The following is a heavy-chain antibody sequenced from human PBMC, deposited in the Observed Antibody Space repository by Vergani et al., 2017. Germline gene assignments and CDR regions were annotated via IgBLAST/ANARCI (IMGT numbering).Heavy chain of an antibody. CDR1: EFTFSNYA. V-gene: IGHV3-23*01. CDR2: ISGSGVSA. CDR3: AKDLPTYQLLFSFDY. Sequence: EVQLLESGGGLVQPGGSLRLTCAASEFTFSNYAMNWVRQAPGKGLEWVSGISGSGVSAYYTDSVKGRFTISRDNSKNTLYLQMNSLRAEDTAVYYCAKDLPTYQLLFSFDYWGQGTLVTVSS. J-gene: IGHJ4*02. D-gene: IGHD2-2*01.